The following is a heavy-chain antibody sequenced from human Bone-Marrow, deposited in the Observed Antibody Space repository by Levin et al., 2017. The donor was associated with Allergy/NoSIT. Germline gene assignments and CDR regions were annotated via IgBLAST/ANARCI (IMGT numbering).Heavy chain of an antibody. D-gene: IGHD1-14*01. CDR3: VRAFGPSVSDHASH. Sequence: QPGGSLRLSCAASGFSFYDYAMHWVRQVPGKGLEWVSSIIVNDDNIRYADSVRGRFTISRDTARNFMYLQMTSLRTDDTAVYYCVRAFGPSVSDHASHWGQGTLVTVSS. CDR1: GFSFYDYA. J-gene: IGHJ4*02. V-gene: IGHV3-9*01. CDR2: IIVNDDNI.